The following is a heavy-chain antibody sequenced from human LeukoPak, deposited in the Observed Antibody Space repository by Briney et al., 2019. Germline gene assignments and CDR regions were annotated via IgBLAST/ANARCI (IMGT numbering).Heavy chain of an antibody. CDR2: ISGSGRST. Sequence: GGSLRLSCAASGFTFTTYAMNWVRQALRKGVERVSVISGSGRSTYYANSVKGRFTISRDNSKNTLSLEVNSLRAEDTAVYYCATAFYFDSRGPYWFFDLWGRGTLVTVSS. D-gene: IGHD3-22*01. CDR3: ATAFYFDSRGPYWFFDL. CDR1: GFTFTTYA. V-gene: IGHV3-23*01. J-gene: IGHJ2*01.